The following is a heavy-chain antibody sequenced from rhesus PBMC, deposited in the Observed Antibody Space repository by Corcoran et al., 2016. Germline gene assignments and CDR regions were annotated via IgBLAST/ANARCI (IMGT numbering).Heavy chain of an antibody. D-gene: IGHD3-34*01. J-gene: IGHJ4*01. Sequence: QLQLQESGPGLVKPSEPLSLTCAVSGGSISASYRWICIRHPPWQGLEWIGYIDGSSTSTNYNPSLKSRVTMSKDTSKNQFSLKLSSVTAADTAVYYCAGTGGINTDFDYWGQGVLVTVSS. CDR2: IDGSSTST. CDR1: GGSISASYR. V-gene: IGHV4S10*01. CDR3: AGTGGINTDFDY.